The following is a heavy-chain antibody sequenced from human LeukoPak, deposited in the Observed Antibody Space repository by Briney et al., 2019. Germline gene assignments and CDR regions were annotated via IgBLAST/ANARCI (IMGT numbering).Heavy chain of an antibody. CDR2: INPSGGST. V-gene: IGHV1-46*01. D-gene: IGHD3-9*01. J-gene: IGHJ4*02. CDR1: GSTFTGYY. CDR3: ARGGRTGYCDY. Sequence: GASVKVSCKASGSTFTGYYMHWVRQAPGQGLEWMGWINPSGGSTSYAQKFQGRVTMTRDMSTSTVYMELSSLRSEDTAVYYCARGGRTGYCDYWGQGTLVTVSS.